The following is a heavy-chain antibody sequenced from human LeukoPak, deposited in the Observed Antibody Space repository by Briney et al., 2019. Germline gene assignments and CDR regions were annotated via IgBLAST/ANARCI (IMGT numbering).Heavy chain of an antibody. V-gene: IGHV1-2*04. CDR3: ARDGGDGYNPCPFQH. J-gene: IGHJ1*01. CDR2: INPNSGGT. D-gene: IGHD5-24*01. Sequence: ASVKVSCKASGYTFTGYYMHWVRQAPGQGLEWLGWINPNSGGTNYAQKFQGWVTMTRDTSISTAYMELSRLRSDDTAVYYCARDGGDGYNPCPFQHWGQGTLVTVSS. CDR1: GYTFTGYY.